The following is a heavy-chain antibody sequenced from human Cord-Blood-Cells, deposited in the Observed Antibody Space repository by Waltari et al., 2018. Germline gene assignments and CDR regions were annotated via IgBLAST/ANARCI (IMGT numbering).Heavy chain of an antibody. J-gene: IGHJ4*02. V-gene: IGHV2-5*01. D-gene: IGHD6-19*01. Sequence: QITLKESGPTLVKPTQTLTLTCTFSGFSLSTSGVGVGWIRQPPGKALEWLALIYWNDDKRYSPSLKSRLTITKDTSKNQVVLTMTNMDPVDTATYYCAHSPRPSVAGTRSFDYWGQGTLVTVSS. CDR3: AHSPRPSVAGTRSFDY. CDR1: GFSLSTSGVG. CDR2: IYWNDDK.